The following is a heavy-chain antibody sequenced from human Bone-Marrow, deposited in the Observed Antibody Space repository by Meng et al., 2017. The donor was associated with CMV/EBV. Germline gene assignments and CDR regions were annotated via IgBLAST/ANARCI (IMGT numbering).Heavy chain of an antibody. Sequence: ASVKVSCKASGYTFTDSGISWVRQAPGQGLEWMGWISFYNGNTNHAQKLQGRVTMTTDTSTSTAYMELRSLRSDDTAVYYCARYCSSTSCYTGYGMDVWGQGTTVTVSS. CDR2: ISFYNGNT. CDR3: ARYCSSTSCYTGYGMDV. D-gene: IGHD2-2*02. J-gene: IGHJ6*02. V-gene: IGHV1-18*01. CDR1: GYTFTDSG.